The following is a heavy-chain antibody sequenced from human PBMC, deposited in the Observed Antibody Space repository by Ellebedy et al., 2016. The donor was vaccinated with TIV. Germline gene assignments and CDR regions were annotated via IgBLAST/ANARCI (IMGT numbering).Heavy chain of an antibody. CDR1: GFTFRDYY. CDR3: AKAALRWALPYYNGMDV. CDR2: ISNSGGTI. D-gene: IGHD4-23*01. V-gene: IGHV3-11*04. Sequence: GESLKISCAASGFTFRDYYMTWMRQPPGKGLEWVCDISNSGGTIFYADSVKGRFTVSRDNAENSVHLQMNSLRVEDAAVYYCAKAALRWALPYYNGMDVWGQGTTVTVSS. J-gene: IGHJ6*02.